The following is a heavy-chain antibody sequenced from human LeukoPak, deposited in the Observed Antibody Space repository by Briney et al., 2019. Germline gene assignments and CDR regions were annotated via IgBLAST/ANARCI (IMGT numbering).Heavy chain of an antibody. V-gene: IGHV4-61*01. CDR2: IYYSGST. Sequence: PSETLSLTCTVSGGSVSCGSYYWSWIRQPPGKGLEWIGYIYYSGSTNYNPSLKSRVTISVDTSKNQFSLKLSSVTAADTAVYYCARDGGGYSGYEENAFDIWGQGTMVTVSS. CDR3: ARDGGGYSGYEENAFDI. CDR1: GGSVSCGSYY. J-gene: IGHJ3*02. D-gene: IGHD5-12*01.